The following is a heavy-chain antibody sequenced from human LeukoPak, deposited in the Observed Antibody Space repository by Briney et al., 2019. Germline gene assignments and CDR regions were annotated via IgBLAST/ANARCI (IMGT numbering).Heavy chain of an antibody. J-gene: IGHJ3*02. V-gene: IGHV3-66*01. Sequence: GGSLRLSCAASGFTVSSNYMSWVRQAPGKGLEWVSVIYSGGSTYYADSVKGRFTISRDNSKNTLYLQMNSLRAEDTAVYYCARGLDSSGRTDAFDIWGQGTMVTVSS. CDR1: GFTVSSNY. CDR2: IYSGGST. CDR3: ARGLDSSGRTDAFDI. D-gene: IGHD3-22*01.